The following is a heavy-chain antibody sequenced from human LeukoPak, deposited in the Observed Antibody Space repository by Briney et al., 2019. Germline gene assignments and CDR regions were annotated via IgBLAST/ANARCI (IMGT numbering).Heavy chain of an antibody. J-gene: IGHJ4*02. CDR2: ISSSSSYI. CDR3: ARDFPGFYYGSGSYRGTDY. V-gene: IGHV3-21*01. D-gene: IGHD3-10*01. Sequence: GGSLRLSCAASGFTFSSYSMNWVRQAPGKGLEWVSSISSSSSYIYYADSVKGRFTISRDNAKNSLYLQMISLRAEDTAVYYCARDFPGFYYGSGSYRGTDYWGQGTLVTVSS. CDR1: GFTFSSYS.